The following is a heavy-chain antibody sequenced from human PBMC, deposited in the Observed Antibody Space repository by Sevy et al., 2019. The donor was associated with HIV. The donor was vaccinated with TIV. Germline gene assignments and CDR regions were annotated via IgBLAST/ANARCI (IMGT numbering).Heavy chain of an antibody. J-gene: IGHJ6*02. Sequence: GESLKISCKGSGYIFTSYWIGWVRQMPGKGLEWMGIIYPGDSDTRNSQSFQGQVTISADKSINTAYLQWSSLKASDTAMYYCARQDTTYYYGMDVWGQGTTVTVSS. CDR1: GYIFTSYW. CDR2: IYPGDSDT. D-gene: IGHD5-18*01. CDR3: ARQDTTYYYGMDV. V-gene: IGHV5-51*01.